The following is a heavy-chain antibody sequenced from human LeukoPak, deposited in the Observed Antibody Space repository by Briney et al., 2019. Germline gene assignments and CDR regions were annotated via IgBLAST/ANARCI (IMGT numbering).Heavy chain of an antibody. CDR2: ISRDGRNT. CDR1: GFTFTSYA. D-gene: IGHD5-12*01. Sequence: GGSLRLSCTASGFTFTSYAMHWVRQAPGKGLEWVAVISRDGRNTFYAESVKGRFTISRDNSKTYLQMNSLLVEDTAVYFCVRDGYSDDWYVKWFDSWGQGTLVTVSS. J-gene: IGHJ5*01. V-gene: IGHV3-30*03. CDR3: VRDGYSDDWYVKWFDS.